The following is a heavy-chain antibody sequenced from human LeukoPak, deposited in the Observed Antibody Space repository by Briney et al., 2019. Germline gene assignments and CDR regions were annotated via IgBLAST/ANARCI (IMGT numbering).Heavy chain of an antibody. Sequence: PGGSLRLSCVGSGFTFSDYSMSWVRQAPGKGLEWISYISSGGGNIYYADSVKGRFTVTRDNAKNSLYLQLSSLGADDTAVYYCARLPVRTSGEYYFDYWGRGQETLVTVSS. V-gene: IGHV3-11*01. J-gene: IGHJ4*02. CDR3: ARLPVRTSGEYYFDYWG. CDR1: GFTFSDYS. D-gene: IGHD2/OR15-2a*01. CDR2: ISSGGGNI.